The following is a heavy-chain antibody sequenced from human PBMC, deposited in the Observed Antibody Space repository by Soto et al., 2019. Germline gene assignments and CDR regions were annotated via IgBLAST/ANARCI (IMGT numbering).Heavy chain of an antibody. CDR1: GFTFSSYS. Sequence: GGSLRLSCAASGFTFSSYSMNWVRQAPGKGLEWVSSISSSGSNIYYADSVKGRFTISRDNAKNSLYLQMNSLRAEDTAVYYCARDPVSFLAVAGKIDYWGQGTLVTVSS. CDR2: ISSSGSNI. CDR3: ARDPVSFLAVAGKIDY. J-gene: IGHJ4*02. V-gene: IGHV3-21*01. D-gene: IGHD6-19*01.